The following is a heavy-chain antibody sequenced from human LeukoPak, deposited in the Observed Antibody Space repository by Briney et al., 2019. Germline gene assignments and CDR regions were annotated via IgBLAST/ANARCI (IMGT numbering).Heavy chain of an antibody. V-gene: IGHV3-7*01. J-gene: IGHJ4*02. D-gene: IGHD6-13*01. CDR2: IYQDGREK. CDR1: GFTFSSYW. CDR3: ASERPSSSWYDY. Sequence: PGGSLRLSCAASGFTFSSYWMSWVRQASGKGLEWVANIYQDGREKYYVTSVRGRFTISRDNAKNSLYLQMDSLRAEDTGVYYCASERPSSSWYDYWGQGTLVTVSS.